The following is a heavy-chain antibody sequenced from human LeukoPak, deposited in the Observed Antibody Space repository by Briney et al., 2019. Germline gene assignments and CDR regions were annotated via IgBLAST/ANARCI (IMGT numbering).Heavy chain of an antibody. CDR1: GLSFRDSW. J-gene: IGHJ6*02. Sequence: GSLRISCGASGLSFRDSWMSWVRQAPGKGLEWVADINKEGSVKEYVDSVKGRFNISRDNAKNSLYLQMDSLRAEDTAVYYCATYTNWVAGDVWGQGTTVSVSS. CDR2: INKEGSVK. V-gene: IGHV3-7*01. D-gene: IGHD7-27*01. CDR3: ATYTNWVAGDV.